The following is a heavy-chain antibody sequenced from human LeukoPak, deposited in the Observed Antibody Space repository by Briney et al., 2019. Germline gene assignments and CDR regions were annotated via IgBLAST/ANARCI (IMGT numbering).Heavy chain of an antibody. CDR2: TYYRSKWYN. Sequence: SQTLSLTCAISGHSVSSNNGAWNWIRQSPSRGLEWLGRTYYRSKWYNDYAVSMKGRITINPDTSKNQFSLQLNSVTPEDTAVYYCASDVGSSGWYTIDYWGQGTLVTVSS. CDR1: GHSVSSNNGA. D-gene: IGHD6-19*01. CDR3: ASDVGSSGWYTIDY. V-gene: IGHV6-1*01. J-gene: IGHJ4*02.